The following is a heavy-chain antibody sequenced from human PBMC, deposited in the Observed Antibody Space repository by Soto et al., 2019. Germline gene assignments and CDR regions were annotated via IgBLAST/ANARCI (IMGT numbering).Heavy chain of an antibody. Sequence: ASVKVSCKASGYTFSTYYMHWVRQAPGQGYEWMGIINPSGGSTTYAQKFQGRVTMTRDTSTTTVYMELSSLKSEDTAVYYCARYDYNGYYFDLWGLGTLVTVSS. D-gene: IGHD4-4*01. CDR2: INPSGGST. V-gene: IGHV1-46*01. J-gene: IGHJ4*02. CDR3: ARYDYNGYYFDL. CDR1: GYTFSTYY.